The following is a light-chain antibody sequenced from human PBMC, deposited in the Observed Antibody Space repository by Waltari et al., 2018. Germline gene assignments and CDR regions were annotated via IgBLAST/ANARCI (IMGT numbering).Light chain of an antibody. J-gene: IGKJ4*01. CDR3: QQRTNWPGVT. V-gene: IGKV3-11*01. Sequence: IVLTQSPATLSLSPGERAILSCRASQSVSGSLAWYQQKPGQAPRLLIFDASKRASGIPARFSGSGSGTDFTLTSSGLESEDVAVYFCQQRTNWPGVTFGGGTKVEIK. CDR1: QSVSGS. CDR2: DAS.